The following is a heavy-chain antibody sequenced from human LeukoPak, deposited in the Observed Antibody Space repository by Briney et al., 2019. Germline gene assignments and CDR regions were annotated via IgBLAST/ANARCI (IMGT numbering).Heavy chain of an antibody. Sequence: ASVRVSCKASGYTFTGYYVHWVRQAPGQVLEWVGRINPNNGGSDYAQKFQGRVTMTRDTSITTAYMDLSRLTSDDTAVYYCARGPSGTGTTVYWGQGTLVTVFS. CDR2: INPNNGGS. CDR3: ARGPSGTGTTVY. J-gene: IGHJ4*02. D-gene: IGHD1-7*01. V-gene: IGHV1-2*06. CDR1: GYTFTGYY.